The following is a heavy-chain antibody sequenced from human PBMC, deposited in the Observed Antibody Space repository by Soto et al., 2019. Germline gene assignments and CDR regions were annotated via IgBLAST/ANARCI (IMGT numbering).Heavy chain of an antibody. J-gene: IGHJ5*02. CDR3: GRRVPPRECDP. CDR1: GACLKSIGNY. CDR2: IFYSGST. Sequence: SETLALTCTVSGACLKSIGNYWGWIRQPPGKGLEWIGTIFYSGSTYYNQSLKSRVTISVDTSKNQFSMKLNSVTAADTAVYFCGRRVPPRECDPWGQGTLVTVSS. V-gene: IGHV4-39*01.